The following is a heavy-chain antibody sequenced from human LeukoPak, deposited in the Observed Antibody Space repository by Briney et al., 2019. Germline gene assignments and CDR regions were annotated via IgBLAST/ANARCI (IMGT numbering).Heavy chain of an antibody. J-gene: IGHJ4*02. CDR2: ITGSGDST. CDR3: AKEVYYYGSGSPFDY. Sequence: PGGSLRVSCAASGFTFISYAMSWVRRARGQGLEWVSAITGSGDSTCYADSVKGRFTISRDNSKNTLYLQVNSLRGEDTAVYYCAKEVYYYGSGSPFDYWGQGTLVTVSS. V-gene: IGHV3-23*01. D-gene: IGHD3-10*01. CDR1: GFTFISYA.